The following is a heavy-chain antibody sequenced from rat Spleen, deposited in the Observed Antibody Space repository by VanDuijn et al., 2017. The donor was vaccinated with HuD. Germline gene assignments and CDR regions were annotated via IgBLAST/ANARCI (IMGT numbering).Heavy chain of an antibody. CDR1: GFTFSSFA. J-gene: IGHJ3*01. CDR3: ARLGTEAIGNWFTY. D-gene: IGHD1-11*01. Sequence: EVQLVESGGGLVQPGRSMKLSCAASGFTFSSFAMAWVRQAPTKGLEWVASISYDGGNTYYRDSVKGRFTISRDNAKSSLYLQMDSLRSEDTSTYYCARLGTEAIGNWFTYWGQGTLVTVSS. V-gene: IGHV5-25*01. CDR2: ISYDGGNT.